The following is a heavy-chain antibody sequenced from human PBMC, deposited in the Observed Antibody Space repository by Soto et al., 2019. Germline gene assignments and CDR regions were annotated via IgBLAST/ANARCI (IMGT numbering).Heavy chain of an antibody. D-gene: IGHD3-10*01. CDR1: GFTFSSYS. CDR3: ARGLLWFGEFLINYYMDV. V-gene: IGHV3-48*01. Sequence: PGGSLRLSCAASGFTFSSYSMNWVRQAPGKGLEWVSYISSSSSTIYYADSVKGRFTTSRDNAKNSLYLQMNSLRAEDTAVYYCARGLLWFGEFLINYYMDVWGKGTTVTVSS. CDR2: ISSSSSTI. J-gene: IGHJ6*03.